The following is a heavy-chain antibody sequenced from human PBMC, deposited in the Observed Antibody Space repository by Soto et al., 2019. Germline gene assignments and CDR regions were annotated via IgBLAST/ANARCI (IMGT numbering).Heavy chain of an antibody. J-gene: IGHJ2*01. Sequence: QVQLVESGGGVVQPGRSLRLSCAASGFTFSSYAMHWVRQVPGKGLEWVAVISYDGSNKYYADSVKGRFTISRDNSKNXLYLQMNSLRDEDTAVYYCARPLWRDDYNWGYFDLWGRGTLVTVSS. CDR3: ARPLWRDDYNWGYFDL. CDR1: GFTFSSYA. CDR2: ISYDGSNK. V-gene: IGHV3-30-3*01. D-gene: IGHD4-4*01.